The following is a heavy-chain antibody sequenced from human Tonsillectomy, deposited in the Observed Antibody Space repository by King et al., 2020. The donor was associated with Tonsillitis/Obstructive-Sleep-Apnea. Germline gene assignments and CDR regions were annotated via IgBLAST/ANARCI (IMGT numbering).Heavy chain of an antibody. Sequence: QLQESGPGLVKPSETLSLTCTVSGGSISSSSYYWGWIRQPPGKGLEWIGNIYYSGSTYCNPSLKTRVTISVDTSKKQFSLKLSSVTAADTAVYYCAGIEVAGTGFEYWGQGTLVTVSS. J-gene: IGHJ4*02. D-gene: IGHD6-19*01. V-gene: IGHV4-39*01. CDR3: AGIEVAGTGFEY. CDR1: GGSISSSSYY. CDR2: IYYSGST.